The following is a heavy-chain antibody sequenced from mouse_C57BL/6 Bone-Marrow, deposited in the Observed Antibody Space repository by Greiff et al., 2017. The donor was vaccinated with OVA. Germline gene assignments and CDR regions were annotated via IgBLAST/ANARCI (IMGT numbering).Heavy chain of an antibody. CDR1: GYTFTDYY. CDR3: ARLPDGYYPAWFAY. D-gene: IGHD2-3*01. Sequence: QVQLKESGPELVKPGASVKISCKASGYTFTDYYINWVKQRPGQGLEWIGWIFPGSGSTYYNEKFKGKATLTVDKSSSTAYMLLSSLTSEDSAVYFCARLPDGYYPAWFAYWGQGTLVTVSA. J-gene: IGHJ3*01. V-gene: IGHV1-75*01. CDR2: IFPGSGST.